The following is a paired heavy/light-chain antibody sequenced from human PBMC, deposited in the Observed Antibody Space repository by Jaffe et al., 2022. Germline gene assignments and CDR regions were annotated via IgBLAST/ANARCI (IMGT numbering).Light chain of an antibody. Sequence: QSALTQPPSVSGSPGQSVTISCTGAGSDLGGFNYVSWYQQHPGEAPKLIIYDVSQRPSGVPDRFSGSQSGSAASLTISGLQAEDEADYYCCSYAGTYKKLFGGGTKVTVL. J-gene: IGLJ2*01. CDR3: CSYAGTYKKL. CDR2: DVS. V-gene: IGLV2-11*01. CDR1: GSDLGGFNY.
Heavy chain of an antibody. D-gene: IGHD4-17*01. CDR1: GFNFDDYG. CDR3: AKDRTVTTSPSLHY. Sequence: EVQLVESGGGLVQPGRSLRLSCAASGFNFDDYGMHWVRQAPGKGLEWVSGLSWDGSSIGYADSVKGRFTISRDNAKKSLYLQMSNLRREDTALYYCAKDRTVTTSPSLHYWGQGTLVTVSS. J-gene: IGHJ4*02. CDR2: LSWDGSSI. V-gene: IGHV3-9*01.